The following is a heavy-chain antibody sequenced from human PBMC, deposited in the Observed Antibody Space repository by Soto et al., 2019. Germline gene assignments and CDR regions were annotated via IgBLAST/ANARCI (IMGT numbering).Heavy chain of an antibody. D-gene: IGHD5-12*01. CDR1: GGSISSSNW. V-gene: IGHV4-4*02. CDR2: IYHSGST. J-gene: IGHJ6*02. CDR3: ARYKRDGYRYYYYGMDV. Sequence: SETLSLTCAVSGGSISSSNWWSWVRQPPGKGLEWIGEIYHSGSTNYNPSLKSRVTISVDKSKNQFSLKLSSVTAADTAVYYCARYKRDGYRYYYYGMDVWGQGTTVT.